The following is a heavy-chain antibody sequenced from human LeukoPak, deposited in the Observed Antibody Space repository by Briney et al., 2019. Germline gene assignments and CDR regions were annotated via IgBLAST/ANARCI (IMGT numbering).Heavy chain of an antibody. CDR3: AKGRDGYKS. CDR2: IKQDGSEK. CDR1: GFTFDDYG. Sequence: GGSLRLSCAASGFTFDDYGMSWVRQAPGKGLEWVANIKQDGSEKYYVDSVKGRFTISRDNSKNTLYLQMNSLRAEDTAVYYCAKGRDGYKSWGQGTLVTVSS. V-gene: IGHV3-7*01. J-gene: IGHJ4*02. D-gene: IGHD5-24*01.